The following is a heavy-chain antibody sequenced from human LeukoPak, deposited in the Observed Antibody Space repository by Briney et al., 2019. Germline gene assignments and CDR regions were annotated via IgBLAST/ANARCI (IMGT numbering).Heavy chain of an antibody. D-gene: IGHD6-13*01. CDR1: GGSTSGYY. V-gene: IGHV4-59*12. Sequence: SETLSLTCSVSGGSTSGYYWSWIRQPPGKGLEWIGYIYYSGNTNYNPSLKSRVTISVDTSKNQFSLKLSSVTAADTAVYYCARAYSPPQWSPFDYWGQGTLVTVSS. J-gene: IGHJ4*02. CDR3: ARAYSPPQWSPFDY. CDR2: IYYSGNT.